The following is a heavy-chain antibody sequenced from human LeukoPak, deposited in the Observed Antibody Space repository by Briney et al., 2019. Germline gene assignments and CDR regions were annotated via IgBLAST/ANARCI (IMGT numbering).Heavy chain of an antibody. CDR1: GFTFSSYA. Sequence: SGGSLRLSSAASGFTFSSYAMSRLRQAPGKGLEWVSAISGSGGSTYYADSVKGRFTISRDNSKNTLYLQMNSLRAEDTAVYYCAKDSAAGTVFDNWGQGTLVTVSS. CDR3: AKDSAAGTVFDN. V-gene: IGHV3-23*01. CDR2: ISGSGGST. J-gene: IGHJ4*02. D-gene: IGHD6-19*01.